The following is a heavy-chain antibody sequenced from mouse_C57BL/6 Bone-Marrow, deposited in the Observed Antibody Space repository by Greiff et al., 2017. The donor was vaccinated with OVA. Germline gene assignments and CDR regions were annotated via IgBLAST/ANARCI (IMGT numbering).Heavy chain of an antibody. V-gene: IGHV5-17*01. CDR2: ISSGSSTI. Sequence: EVKLVESGGGLVKPGASLKLSCAASGFTFSDYGLHWVRQAPEQGLAWVAYISSGSSTIYYADTVKGRFTISRDNAKNTLFLQMTSLRSEDTAMYYCARGDRFAYWGQGTLVTVSA. CDR3: ARGDRFAY. J-gene: IGHJ3*01. D-gene: IGHD3-3*01. CDR1: GFTFSDYG.